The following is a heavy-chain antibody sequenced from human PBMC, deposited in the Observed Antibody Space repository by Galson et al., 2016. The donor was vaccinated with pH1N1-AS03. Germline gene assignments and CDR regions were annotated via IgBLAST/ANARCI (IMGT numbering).Heavy chain of an antibody. J-gene: IGHJ4*02. CDR1: GYTFSRYY. V-gene: IGHV1-8*01. CDR3: ATYGSGSRGGCDY. CDR2: MNPNSDNT. Sequence: SVKVSCKASGYTFSRYYMHWMRQATGQGLEWMGWMNPNSDNTGYAQKFQGRVTMTRNTSITTAYMELSSLRSDDTAGYYCATYGSGSRGGCDYWGQGALITVSS. D-gene: IGHD3-10*01.